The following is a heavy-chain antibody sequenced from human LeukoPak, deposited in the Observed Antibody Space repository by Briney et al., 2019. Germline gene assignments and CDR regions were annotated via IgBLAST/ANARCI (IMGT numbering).Heavy chain of an antibody. CDR2: IYNSGGT. D-gene: IGHD2-15*01. Sequence: GESLRLSCAASGFTISSNYMSWVRQAPGKGLEWVSVIYNSGGTYYADSVKGRFTISRDNSKNTESLQMNSLRAEDTAVYYCARASFWFDYSGYYFDSWGQGTLVTVSS. J-gene: IGHJ4*02. V-gene: IGHV3-66*01. CDR1: GFTISSNY. CDR3: ARASFWFDYSGYYFDS.